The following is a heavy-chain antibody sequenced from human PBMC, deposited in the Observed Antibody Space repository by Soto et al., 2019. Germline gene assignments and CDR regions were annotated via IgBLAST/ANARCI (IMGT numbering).Heavy chain of an antibody. Sequence: PSETLSFPSTSSVGSISSVGFYWGWIRHPPGKGQEWFGYIYYSGSTNYNPSLSSGVTTSVDTSKHRFSLKLCSVTAADTAFYYCARPLYSYGPMDVWGQGTTVTVSS. D-gene: IGHD5-18*01. J-gene: IGHJ6*02. CDR3: ARPLYSYGPMDV. CDR1: VGSISSVGFY. CDR2: IYYSGST. V-gene: IGHV4-61*08.